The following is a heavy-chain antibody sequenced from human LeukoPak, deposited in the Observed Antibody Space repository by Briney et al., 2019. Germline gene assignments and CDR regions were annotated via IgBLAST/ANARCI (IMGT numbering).Heavy chain of an antibody. V-gene: IGHV3-15*01. CDR3: TLGGHYFGS. J-gene: IGHJ4*02. CDR1: GXTFSDAW. CDR2: VKSKTDGGTT. D-gene: IGHD3-10*01. Sequence: PGGSLRLSCAASGXTFSDAWMSWVRQAPGKGPEWLGRVKSKTDGGTTDHAAPVKGRFTVSRDDSKNTLYLEMNSLKTDDTAFYYCTLGGHYFGSWGQGTLVTVSS.